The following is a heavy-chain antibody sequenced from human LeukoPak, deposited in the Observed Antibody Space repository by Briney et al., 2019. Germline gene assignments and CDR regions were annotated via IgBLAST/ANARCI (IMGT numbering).Heavy chain of an antibody. J-gene: IGHJ3*02. CDR2: INHSGST. CDR1: GGSFSGYY. V-gene: IGHV4-34*01. CDR3: ARGPIYDYVWGSYRRRADAFDI. D-gene: IGHD3-16*02. Sequence: PSETLSPTCAVYGGSFSGYYRSWIRQPPGKGLEWIGEINHSGSTNYNPSLKSRVTISVDTSKNQFSLKLSSVTAADTAVYYCARGPIYDYVWGSYRRRADAFDIWGQGTMVTVSS.